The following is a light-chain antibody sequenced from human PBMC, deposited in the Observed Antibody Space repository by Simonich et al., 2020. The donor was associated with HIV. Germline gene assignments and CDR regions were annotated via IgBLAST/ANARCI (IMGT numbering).Light chain of an antibody. CDR3: QSYDSDNVV. J-gene: IGLJ2*01. Sequence: NFMLTQPHSVSESPGKTVTISCTRSSGSIASNYVQWYQQRPGSAPTTVIYSDNQRPSGVPVRFSGSIDSSSNSASLTISGLKTEDEADYYCQSYDSDNVVFGGGTKLTVL. CDR1: SGSIASNY. CDR2: SDN. V-gene: IGLV6-57*03.